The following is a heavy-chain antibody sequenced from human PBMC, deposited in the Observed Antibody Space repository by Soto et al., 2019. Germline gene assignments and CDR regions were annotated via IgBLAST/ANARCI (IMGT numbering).Heavy chain of an antibody. Sequence: GGSQRLSSTASGVNFRHYGMHWVRQAPGKGLEWVAVVSFDGSNKYYRDSVKGRFTISKDSGKNTLYLQMNDLRHEDTAVYYCARLPGPLVSVLYIYPVDARETPSDVDVWGQGTSVTVSS. CDR3: ARLPGPLVSVLYIYPVDARETPSDVDV. J-gene: IGHJ6*02. V-gene: IGHV3-30*03. CDR2: VSFDGSNK. CDR1: GVNFRHYG. D-gene: IGHD2-21*02.